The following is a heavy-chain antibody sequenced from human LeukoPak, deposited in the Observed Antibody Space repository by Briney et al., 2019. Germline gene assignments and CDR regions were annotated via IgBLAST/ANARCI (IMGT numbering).Heavy chain of an antibody. CDR3: ATDSYVSGSYYRLFY. CDR2: ISSSSTI. J-gene: IGHJ4*02. CDR1: GFTFSSYS. V-gene: IGHV3-48*04. D-gene: IGHD3-10*01. Sequence: GGSLRLSCAASGFTFSSYSMNWVRQAPGKGLEWVSYISSSSTIYYADSVKGRFTISRDNAKNTLYLQMNNLRAEDTAIYYCATDSYVSGSYYRLFYWGQGTLVTVSS.